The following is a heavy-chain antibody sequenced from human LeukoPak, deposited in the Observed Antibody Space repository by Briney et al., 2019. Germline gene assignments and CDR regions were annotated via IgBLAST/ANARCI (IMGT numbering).Heavy chain of an antibody. V-gene: IGHV3-15*01. D-gene: IGHD3-9*01. Sequence: MPGGSLRLSCAASGFTFSNAWMSWVRQAPGKGLEWVGRIKSKADGGTTDYAAPVKGRFTISRDDSKNTLYLQMNSLKTEDTAVYYCITDDRLRYFDWYYFDYWGQGTLVTVYS. CDR1: GFTFSNAW. J-gene: IGHJ4*02. CDR2: IKSKADGGTT. CDR3: ITDDRLRYFDWYYFDY.